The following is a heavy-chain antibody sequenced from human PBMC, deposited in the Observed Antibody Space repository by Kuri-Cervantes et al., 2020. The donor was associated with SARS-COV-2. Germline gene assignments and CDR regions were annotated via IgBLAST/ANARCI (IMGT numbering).Heavy chain of an antibody. D-gene: IGHD3-10*01. CDR2: IYSGGST. J-gene: IGHJ3*02. CDR3: ARGTPYGFFYAFDI. Sequence: GGSLRLSCAASGFTVSSNYMSWVRQAPGKGLEWVSVIYSGGSTYYADSVKGRFTISRDNSKNTLYLQMNSLRAEDTAVYYCARGTPYGFFYAFDIWGQGTMVTVSS. CDR1: GFTVSSNY. V-gene: IGHV3-53*05.